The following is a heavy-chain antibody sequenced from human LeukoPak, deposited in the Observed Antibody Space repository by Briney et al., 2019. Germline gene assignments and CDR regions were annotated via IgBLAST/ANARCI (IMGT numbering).Heavy chain of an antibody. V-gene: IGHV3-53*01. Sequence: GGSLRLSCAASGFTFSSYGMHWVRQAPGKGLEWVSVIYSGGSTYYADSVKGRFTISRDNSKNTLYLQMNSLRAEDTAVYYCARLPGIAAAAGPIYYYYGMDVWGQGTTVTVSS. CDR3: ARLPGIAAAAGPIYYYYGMDV. D-gene: IGHD6-13*01. CDR1: GFTFSSYG. J-gene: IGHJ6*02. CDR2: IYSGGST.